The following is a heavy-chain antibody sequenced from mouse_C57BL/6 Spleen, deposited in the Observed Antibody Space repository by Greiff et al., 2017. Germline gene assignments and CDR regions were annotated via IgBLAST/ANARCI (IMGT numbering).Heavy chain of an antibody. CDR1: GYTFTSYW. D-gene: IGHD1-3*01. V-gene: IGHV1-52*01. CDR2: IDPSDSET. Sequence: QVHVKQPGAELVRPGSSVKLSCKASGYTFTSYWMHWVKQRPIQGLEWIGNIDPSDSETHYNQKFKDKATLTVDKSSSTAYMQLSSLTSEDSAVYYCSIPIYDNYAMDYWGQGTSVTVSS. J-gene: IGHJ4*01. CDR3: SIPIYDNYAMDY.